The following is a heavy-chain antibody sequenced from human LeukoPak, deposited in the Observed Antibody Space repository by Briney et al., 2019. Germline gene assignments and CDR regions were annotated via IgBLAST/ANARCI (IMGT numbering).Heavy chain of an antibody. Sequence: GGSLRLSCAASGFTFSSYAMSWVRQAPGKGLEWVSAISGSGGSTYYADSVKGRFTISRDNAKNSLYLQMNSLRADDTAVYYCARQETSSYSGAFDIWGQGTMVTVSS. V-gene: IGHV3-23*01. CDR3: ARQETSSYSGAFDI. J-gene: IGHJ3*02. D-gene: IGHD1-26*01. CDR2: ISGSGGST. CDR1: GFTFSSYA.